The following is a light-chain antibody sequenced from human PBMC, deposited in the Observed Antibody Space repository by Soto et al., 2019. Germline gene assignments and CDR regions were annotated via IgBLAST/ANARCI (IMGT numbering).Light chain of an antibody. V-gene: IGKV1-5*01. Sequence: DIQMTQSPSTLSASVGDRVTITCRASQSISTWLAWYQQKPGKAPNLLIYDASNLESGVPSRFNGSGSGTEFSLTISSLEPDDFATYYCQQYNNYLWTFGQGTKVEVK. CDR3: QQYNNYLWT. J-gene: IGKJ1*01. CDR1: QSISTW. CDR2: DAS.